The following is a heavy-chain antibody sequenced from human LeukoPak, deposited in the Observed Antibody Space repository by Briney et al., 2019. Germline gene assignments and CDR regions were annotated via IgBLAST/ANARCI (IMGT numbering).Heavy chain of an antibody. V-gene: IGHV4-61*02. CDR2: IYSTGST. CDR1: GDSISSGNYY. Sequence: TLSLTCSVSGDSISSGNYYWIWIRQPAGKGREWIGRIYSTGSTNCNPSLKSRVTIPVDTSKNEFSLRLSSVTAADTAVYYCARVTTGGYYNCWGQGTLVTLS. D-gene: IGHD3-22*01. CDR3: ARVTTGGYYNC. J-gene: IGHJ4*02.